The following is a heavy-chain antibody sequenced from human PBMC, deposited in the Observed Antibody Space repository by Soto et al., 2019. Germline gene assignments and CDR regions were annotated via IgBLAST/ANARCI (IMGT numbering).Heavy chain of an antibody. CDR1: GYTFTSYG. J-gene: IGHJ4*02. Sequence: ASVKVSCKASGYTFTSYGISWVRQAPGQGLEWMGWISAYNGNTNYAQKLQGRVTMTTETSTSTAYMELRSLRSDDTAVYYCARDPGYCSGGSCWGGQLWFDYWGQGTLVTVSS. CDR2: ISAYNGNT. V-gene: IGHV1-18*01. CDR3: ARDPGYCSGGSCWGGQLWFDY. D-gene: IGHD2-15*01.